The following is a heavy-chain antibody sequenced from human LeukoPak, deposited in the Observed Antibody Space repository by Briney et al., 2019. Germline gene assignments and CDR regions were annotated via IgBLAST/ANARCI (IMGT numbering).Heavy chain of an antibody. Sequence: SETLSLTCTVSGGSIIGTTYYWAWFRQPPGQGLEWIGSLYPSGSTYYSPSLKSRVSIFLDTSKSQLSLNVRSVTAADTAVYYCARRAGDWAVNWIDPWGQGTLVTVSS. CDR2: LYPSGST. CDR3: ARRAGDWAVNWIDP. D-gene: IGHD2-21*02. J-gene: IGHJ5*02. CDR1: GGSIIGTTYY. V-gene: IGHV4-39*01.